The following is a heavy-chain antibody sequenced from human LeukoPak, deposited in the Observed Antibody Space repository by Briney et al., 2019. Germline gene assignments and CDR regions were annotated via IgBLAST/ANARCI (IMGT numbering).Heavy chain of an antibody. CDR2: IYPGDSDI. CDR1: GYTFTNYW. V-gene: IGHV5-51*01. D-gene: IGHD3-10*01. Sequence: KRGESLKISCKGSGYTFTNYWIAWVRHMPGRGLEWMGFIYPGDSDIRYSPSSQGQVTISADKSINTAYLQWSSLKASDTAMYYCARRGGPLDYWGQGTLVTVSS. CDR3: ARRGGPLDY. J-gene: IGHJ4*02.